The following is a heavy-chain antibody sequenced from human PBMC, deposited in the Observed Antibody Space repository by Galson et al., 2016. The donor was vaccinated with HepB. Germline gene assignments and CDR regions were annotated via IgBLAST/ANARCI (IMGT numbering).Heavy chain of an antibody. D-gene: IGHD3-3*01. V-gene: IGHV4-34*01. CDR1: GESFTGYY. Sequence: SETLSLTCAVYGESFTGYYWGWIRQPPGKGLEWIGEINQGETTNYNPSLKSRVSISLDKSKNQFSLKLSSVTAADTAVYYCARGFALYDFWSGSGGIFDVWGQGTMVAFSS. CDR2: INQGETT. CDR3: ARGFALYDFWSGSGGIFDV. J-gene: IGHJ3*01.